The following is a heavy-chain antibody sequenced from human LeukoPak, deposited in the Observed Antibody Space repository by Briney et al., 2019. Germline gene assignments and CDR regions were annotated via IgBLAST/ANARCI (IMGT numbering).Heavy chain of an antibody. V-gene: IGHV4-34*01. Sequence: SETLSLTCAVYGGSFSGYYWSWIRQPPGKGLEWIGSIYYSGSTYYNPSLKSRVTISVDTSKNQFSLKLSSVTAADTAVYYCARKSAVLGMDVWGKGTTVTVSS. CDR3: ARKSAVLGMDV. CDR2: IYYSGST. J-gene: IGHJ6*03. D-gene: IGHD2-15*01. CDR1: GGSFSGYY.